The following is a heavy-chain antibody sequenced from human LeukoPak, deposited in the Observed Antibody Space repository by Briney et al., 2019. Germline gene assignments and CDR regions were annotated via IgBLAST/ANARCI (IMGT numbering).Heavy chain of an antibody. V-gene: IGHV4-61*08. CDR3: ARGDTGTYFQH. Sequence: PSETLSLTCTVSGGSISSGGYYWSWIRQHPGKGLEWIGYIYYSGSTNYNPSLKSRVTISVDTSKNQFSLKLSSVTAADTAVYYCARGDTGTYFQHWGQGTLVTVSS. CDR2: IYYSGST. J-gene: IGHJ1*01. D-gene: IGHD5-18*01. CDR1: GGSISSGGYY.